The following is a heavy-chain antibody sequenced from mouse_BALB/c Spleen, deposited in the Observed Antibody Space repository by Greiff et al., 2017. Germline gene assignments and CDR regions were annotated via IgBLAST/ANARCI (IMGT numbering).Heavy chain of an antibody. J-gene: IGHJ3*01. CDR3: ARDPTTMITTWFAY. Sequence: VQGVESGPGLVAPSQSLSITCTVSGFSLTSYGVHWVRQPPGKGLEWLGVIWAGGSTNYNSALMSRLSISKDNSKSQVFLKMNSLQTDDTAMYYCARDPTTMITTWFAYWGQGTLVTVSA. CDR1: GFSLTSYG. CDR2: IWAGGST. D-gene: IGHD2-4*01. V-gene: IGHV2-9*02.